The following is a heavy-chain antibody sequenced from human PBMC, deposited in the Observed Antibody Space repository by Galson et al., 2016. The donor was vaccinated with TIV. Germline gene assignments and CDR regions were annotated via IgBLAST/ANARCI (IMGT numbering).Heavy chain of an antibody. CDR2: IGGSGGSP. CDR1: GFSFSNYA. V-gene: IGHV3-23*01. Sequence: SLRLSCAASGFSFSNYAMSWVRQAPGRGLEWVSGIGGSGGSPNYGDSVKGRFTISRDKSKNILYLQMNSLRAEDTAVYYCAKRPIITIFGAGSNYCDSWGQGTLVTVSS. J-gene: IGHJ4*02. D-gene: IGHD3-3*01. CDR3: AKRPIITIFGAGSNYCDS.